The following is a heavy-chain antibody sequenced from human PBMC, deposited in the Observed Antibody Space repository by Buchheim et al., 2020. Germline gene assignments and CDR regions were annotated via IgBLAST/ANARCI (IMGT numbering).Heavy chain of an antibody. CDR2: INTNTGNP. Sequence: QVHLLQSGAELKNPESSVRVSCRASGGSFSNYGVAWVRQAPGQGLEWMGWINTNTGNPTYAQGFTGRFVFSLDTSVSTAYLQISSLKAEDTAVYYCARVSYGSGHSFDYWGQGTL. V-gene: IGHV7-4-1*02. CDR1: GGSFSNYG. D-gene: IGHD3-10*01. CDR3: ARVSYGSGHSFDY. J-gene: IGHJ4*02.